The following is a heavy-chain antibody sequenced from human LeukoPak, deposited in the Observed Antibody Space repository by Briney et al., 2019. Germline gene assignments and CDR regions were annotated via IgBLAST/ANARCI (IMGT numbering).Heavy chain of an antibody. D-gene: IGHD3-10*01. J-gene: IGHJ5*02. CDR1: GGSISSGGYS. Sequence: NPSETLSLTCAVSGGSISSGGYSWSWIRQPPGKGLEWIGYIYHSGSTYYNPSLKSRVTISVDRSKNQFSLKLSSVTAADTAVYYCARGVGRFGTNWFDPWGQGTLVTVSS. CDR3: ARGVGRFGTNWFDP. CDR2: IYHSGST. V-gene: IGHV4-30-2*01.